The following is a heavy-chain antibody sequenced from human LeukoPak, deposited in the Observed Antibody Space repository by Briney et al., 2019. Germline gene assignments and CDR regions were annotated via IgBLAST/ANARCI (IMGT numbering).Heavy chain of an antibody. CDR2: INPNSGGT. Sequence: GASVKVSCTASGYTCSGYYMNWGRQAPGQGLEWVGWINPNSGGTNNAQKFQGRVTMTRDTSISTAYLELSTLTSDDTAVYHCARDRTRTGYSSGWYHDYWGEGTLDTLPS. CDR3: ARDRTRTGYSSGWYHDY. J-gene: IGHJ4*02. D-gene: IGHD6-19*01. V-gene: IGHV1-2*02. CDR1: GYTCSGYY.